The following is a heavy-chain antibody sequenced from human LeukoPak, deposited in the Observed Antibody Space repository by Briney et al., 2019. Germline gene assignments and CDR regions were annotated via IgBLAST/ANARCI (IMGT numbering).Heavy chain of an antibody. J-gene: IGHJ4*02. D-gene: IGHD6-19*01. Sequence: GGALRLSCAASGFTFSKYWMLWVRQAPGKGLESVSRINTDGTVTTYADSGKGRFTVSRDNADNTMFLQMNSVRDEDTAVYYCATKQWLAPPPDSWGQGTPVTVSS. V-gene: IGHV3-74*01. CDR2: INTDGTVT. CDR1: GFTFSKYW. CDR3: ATKQWLAPPPDS.